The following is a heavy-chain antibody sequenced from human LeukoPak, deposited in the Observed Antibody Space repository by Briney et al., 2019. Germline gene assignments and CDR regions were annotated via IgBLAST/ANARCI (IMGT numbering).Heavy chain of an antibody. D-gene: IGHD3-16*01. CDR1: GFTFSSYA. CDR2: IQPDGSEQ. V-gene: IGHV3-7*01. CDR3: ASQSYARFDP. J-gene: IGHJ5*02. Sequence: PGGSLRLSCAASGFTFSSYAMHWVRQAPGKGLEWVGNIQPDGSEQYPVDPVKGRFTISRDNARNSLFLQMNSLRVEDTAVYYCASQSYARFDPWGQGTLVTVSS.